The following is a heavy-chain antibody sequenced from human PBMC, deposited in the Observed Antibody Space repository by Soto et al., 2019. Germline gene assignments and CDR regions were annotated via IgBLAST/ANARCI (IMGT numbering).Heavy chain of an antibody. CDR2: IIPVFGRV. CDR1: GGSFNTYA. CDR3: ADLSLGHCISTPCPPDY. J-gene: IGHJ4*02. V-gene: IGHV1-69*12. D-gene: IGHD3-10*01. Sequence: QVQLVQSGAEVKKPGSSVKVSCKASGGSFNTYAISWVRQAPGQGLEWMGGIIPVFGRVSYAQNFQGRLTITADDSTSTAYMELSRLRSDDTAIYYCADLSLGHCISTPCPPDYWGQGTLVTVSS.